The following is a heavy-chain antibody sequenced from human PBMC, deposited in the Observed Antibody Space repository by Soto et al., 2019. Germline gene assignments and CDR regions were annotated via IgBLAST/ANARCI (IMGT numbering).Heavy chain of an antibody. V-gene: IGHV3-11*01. J-gene: IGHJ5*02. CDR1: GFTFSDYY. Sequence: GGSLRLSCAASGFTFSDYYMSWIRQAPGKGLEWVSYISSSGSTIYYADSVKGRFTISRDNAKNSLYLQMNSLRAEDTAVYYCASKWFGELLEGNWFDPWGQGTRVTVAS. CDR3: ASKWFGELLEGNWFDP. CDR2: ISSSGSTI. D-gene: IGHD3-10*01.